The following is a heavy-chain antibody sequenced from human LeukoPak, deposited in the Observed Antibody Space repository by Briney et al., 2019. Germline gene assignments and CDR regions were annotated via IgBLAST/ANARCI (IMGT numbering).Heavy chain of an antibody. D-gene: IGHD6-6*01. V-gene: IGHV3-21*01. J-gene: IGHJ4*02. CDR2: ISSSSSYI. CDR3: ARGARYIAALSPSHFDY. CDR1: GFTFSSYS. Sequence: GSLRLSCAASGFTFSSYSMNWVRQAPRKGLEWVSSISSSSSYIYYADSVKGRFTISRDNAKNSLYLQMNSLRAEDTAVYYCARGARYIAALSPSHFDYWGQGTLVTVSS.